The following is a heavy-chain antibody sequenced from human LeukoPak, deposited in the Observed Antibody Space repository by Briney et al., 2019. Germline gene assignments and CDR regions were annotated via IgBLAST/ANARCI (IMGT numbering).Heavy chain of an antibody. D-gene: IGHD3-10*01. V-gene: IGHV3-7*01. J-gene: IGHJ5*02. CDR2: IKQDGSDI. CDR3: ARDRKGLLWFGELSPGGWFDP. CDR1: GFTFSTYW. Sequence: GGSLRLSCAASGFTFSTYWMSWVRQAPGKGLEWVANIKQDGSDIYYVDSVKGRFTISRDNAKNSLYLQMNSLRAEDTAVYYCARDRKGLLWFGELSPGGWFDPWGQGTLVTVSS.